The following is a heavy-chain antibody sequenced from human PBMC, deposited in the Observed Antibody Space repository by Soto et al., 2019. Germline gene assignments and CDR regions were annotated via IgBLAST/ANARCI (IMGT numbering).Heavy chain of an antibody. V-gene: IGHV4-61*08. Sequence: SETLSLTCTVSGVSVSSGGFYWSWIRQPPGQALEWIGYIYYSGTTKYNPSLRSRVTISVDTSANQFSLKLSSMTAADTAVYHCARHSHYFDSSGYLRSTRFDYWGQGIQVTVSS. D-gene: IGHD3-22*01. J-gene: IGHJ4*02. CDR3: ARHSHYFDSSGYLRSTRFDY. CDR2: IYYSGTT. CDR1: GVSVSSGGFY.